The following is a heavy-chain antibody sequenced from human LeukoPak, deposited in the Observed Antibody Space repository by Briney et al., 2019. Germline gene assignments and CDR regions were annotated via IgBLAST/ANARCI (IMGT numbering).Heavy chain of an antibody. CDR1: GYTFTSYG. D-gene: IGHD2-8*01. V-gene: IGHV1-18*01. J-gene: IGHJ6*02. Sequence: ALVKVSCKASGYTFTSYGISWVRQAPGQGLEWMGWISAYNGNTNYAQKLQGRVTMTTDTSTSTAYMELRSLRSDDTAVYYCARWGYCTNGVCYFYYYGMDVWGQGTTVTVSS. CDR2: ISAYNGNT. CDR3: ARWGYCTNGVCYFYYYGMDV.